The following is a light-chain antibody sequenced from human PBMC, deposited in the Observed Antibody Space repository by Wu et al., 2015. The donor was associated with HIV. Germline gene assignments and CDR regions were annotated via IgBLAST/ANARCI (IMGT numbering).Light chain of an antibody. CDR2: DVF. V-gene: IGKV3-11*01. J-gene: IGKJ4*01. Sequence: VLTQSPATLSLSSGERATLSCRASQNITKYLAWYQQRLGQPPRLLIYDVFNRATGIPVRFSGTGSATDFHLTISSLDPEDSAIYYCQQRDVWPLTFGGGTRVEIK. CDR3: QQRDVWPLT. CDR1: QNITKY.